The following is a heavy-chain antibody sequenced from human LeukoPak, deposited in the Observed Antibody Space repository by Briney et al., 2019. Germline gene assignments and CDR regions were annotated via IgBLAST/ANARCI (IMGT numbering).Heavy chain of an antibody. Sequence: SETLSLTCTVSGGSISSSTYYWGWIRQPPGKGLEWLGSIYYSGSSYYNPSLKSRLTLSVETSKKQFSLKLYSVTAADTAVYYCAHISAYYSFDYWGQGTLVTVSS. CDR2: IYYSGSS. CDR1: GGSISSSTYY. CDR3: AHISAYYSFDY. D-gene: IGHD2/OR15-2a*01. V-gene: IGHV4-39*01. J-gene: IGHJ4*02.